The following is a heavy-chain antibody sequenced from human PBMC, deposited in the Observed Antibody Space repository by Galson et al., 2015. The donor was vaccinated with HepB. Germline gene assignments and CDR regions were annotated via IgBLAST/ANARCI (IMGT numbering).Heavy chain of an antibody. Sequence: SVKVSCKDSGGTFSNYAISWVRQAPGQGLEWVGRIIPIGDISNFAMKFQGRITITADNSKNTLYLHMSSLGAEDTAVYYCARGTLGRYCSSPNCWNYYYMDVWGKGATVTVSS. V-gene: IGHV1-69*04. D-gene: IGHD2-2*01. CDR1: GGTFSNYA. CDR3: ARGTLGRYCSSPNCWNYYYMDV. J-gene: IGHJ6*03. CDR2: IIPIGDIS.